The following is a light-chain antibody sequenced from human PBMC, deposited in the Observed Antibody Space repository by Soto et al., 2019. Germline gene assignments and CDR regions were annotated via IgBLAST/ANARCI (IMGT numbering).Light chain of an antibody. CDR2: EVS. J-gene: IGLJ1*01. CDR1: SSDVGSYNL. V-gene: IGLV2-23*02. CDR3: CSYPGSITYV. Sequence: QSALTQPASVSGSPGQSITISCTGTSSDVGSYNLVSWYQQHPGKAPKLMIYEVSKRPSGVSNRFSGSKSGNTASLTISGLQAEEEADYYCCSYPGSITYVFGTGTKLTVL.